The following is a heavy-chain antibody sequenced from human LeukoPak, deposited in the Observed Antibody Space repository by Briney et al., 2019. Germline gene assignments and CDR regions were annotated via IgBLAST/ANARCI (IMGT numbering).Heavy chain of an antibody. V-gene: IGHV1-69*05. Sequence: ASVKVSCKASGYTFTGYYMHWVRQAPGQGLEWMGRIIPIFGTANYAQKFQGRVTITTDESTSTAYMELSSLRSEDTAVYYCARDEAVGTGAGKQWLIIDYWGQGTLVTVSS. J-gene: IGHJ4*02. CDR3: ARDEAVGTGAGKQWLIIDY. CDR2: IIPIFGTA. D-gene: IGHD6-19*01. CDR1: GYTFTGYY.